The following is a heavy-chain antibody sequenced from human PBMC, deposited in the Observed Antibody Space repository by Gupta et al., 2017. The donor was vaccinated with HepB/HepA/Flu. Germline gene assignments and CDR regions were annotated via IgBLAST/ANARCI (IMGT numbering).Heavy chain of an antibody. J-gene: IGHJ4*02. CDR3: VRTKYTSSDLDY. CDR2: INSDGSNT. D-gene: IGHD6-6*01. V-gene: IGHV3-74*01. CDR1: GFTFGSNW. Sequence: EVQLVESGGDFIQPGGSRRLSFAAPGFTFGSNWMHWVRQTPGKGLVWVSRINSDGSNTNYADSVKGRFTISRDIAKNTLYLQMNSLRAEDTAVYYCVRTKYTSSDLDYWGQGTLVTGSS.